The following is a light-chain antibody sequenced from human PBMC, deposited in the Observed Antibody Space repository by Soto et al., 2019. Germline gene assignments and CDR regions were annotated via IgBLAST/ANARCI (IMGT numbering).Light chain of an antibody. CDR3: HQYDNLPPT. Sequence: DIQMTQSPSSLSASVGDRVTITCQASQDISNYLNWYQQKPGKAHKLLIYDASNLETGVPSRFSGSGSGTDFTFTISSLQPEDIATYYCHQYDNLPPTFGGGTKVEIK. J-gene: IGKJ4*01. CDR2: DAS. V-gene: IGKV1-33*01. CDR1: QDISNY.